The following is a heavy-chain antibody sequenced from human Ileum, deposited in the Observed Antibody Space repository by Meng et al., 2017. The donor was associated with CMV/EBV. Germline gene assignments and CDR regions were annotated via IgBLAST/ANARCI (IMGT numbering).Heavy chain of an antibody. Sequence: GESLKISCAASGFTFSSYWMHWVRQAPGKGLVWVSRLNSAGTNTNYADSVKGRFTSSRDNAKNTLSLQMKSLRAEDTAVYYCARTGLSSGSYYAFDIWGQGKMV. CDR3: ARTGLSSGSYYAFDI. V-gene: IGHV3-74*01. D-gene: IGHD1-26*01. CDR1: GFTFSSYW. J-gene: IGHJ3*02. CDR2: LNSAGTNT.